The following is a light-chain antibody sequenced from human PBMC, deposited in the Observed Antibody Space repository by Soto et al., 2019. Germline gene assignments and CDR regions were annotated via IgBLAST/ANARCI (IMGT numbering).Light chain of an antibody. Sequence: DIQMTQSPPSLSASVGDRVTITCRASQGLSNYVAWYQQKPGKVPKLLIYGASTLLSGVPSRFSGSGSGTDFTLTISSLQPEDFATYYCQTYDRALLTFGQGTRLEIK. V-gene: IGKV1-27*01. CDR1: QGLSNY. CDR3: QTYDRALLT. J-gene: IGKJ5*01. CDR2: GAS.